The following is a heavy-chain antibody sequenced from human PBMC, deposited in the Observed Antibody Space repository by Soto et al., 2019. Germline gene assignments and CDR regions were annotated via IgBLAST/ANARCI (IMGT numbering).Heavy chain of an antibody. V-gene: IGHV1-18*01. CDR2: ISAYNGNT. D-gene: IGHD6-6*01. Sequence: QVQLVQSGAEVKKPGASVKVSCKASGYTFTSYGISWVRQAPGQGLEWMGWISAYNGNTNYAQKLQGRVTMTTDTSASTAVMELRSLRSDATAVYYCARNRPRDAFDIWGQGTMVTVSS. CDR1: GYTFTSYG. J-gene: IGHJ3*02. CDR3: ARNRPRDAFDI.